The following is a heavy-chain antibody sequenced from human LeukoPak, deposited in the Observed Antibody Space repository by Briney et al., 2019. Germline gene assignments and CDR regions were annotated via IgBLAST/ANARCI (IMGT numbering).Heavy chain of an antibody. Sequence: SETLSLTCTVSGYSISSGYYWGWIRQPPGKGLEWIGSIYYSGSTYYNPSLKSRVTISVDTSKNQFSLKLNSVTAADTAVYYCARSMVSKTYYMDVWGKGTTVTVSS. CDR1: GYSISSGYY. CDR2: IYYSGST. D-gene: IGHD4/OR15-4a*01. J-gene: IGHJ6*03. CDR3: ARSMVSKTYYMDV. V-gene: IGHV4-38-2*02.